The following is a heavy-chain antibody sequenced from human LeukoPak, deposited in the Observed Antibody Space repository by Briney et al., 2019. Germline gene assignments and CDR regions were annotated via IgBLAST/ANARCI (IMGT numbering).Heavy chain of an antibody. CDR3: ARGPVSSHVMDV. CDR1: GYTFTSYD. V-gene: IGHV1-8*01. J-gene: IGHJ6*02. CDR2: KNPNSGRT. Sequence: ASVRVSCKASGYTFTSYDINWVRQAPGQGLEWMGFKNPNSGRTGFAQKFQGRFTMTTDTSISTAYMELSSLTSEDTAVYYCARGPVSSHVMDVWGQGTTVTVSS.